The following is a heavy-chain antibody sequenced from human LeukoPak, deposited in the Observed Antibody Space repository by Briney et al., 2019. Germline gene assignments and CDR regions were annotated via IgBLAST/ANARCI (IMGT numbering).Heavy chain of an antibody. D-gene: IGHD7-27*01. CDR2: IKQDGSEK. V-gene: IGHV3-7*04. Sequence: GGSLRLSCAASGFTFSSYWMSWVRQAPGKGLEWVANIKQDGSEKYYVDSVKGRFTISRDNAKNSLYLQMNSLRAEDTAVYYCARATGDYYYYYMDVWGKGTTVTASS. J-gene: IGHJ6*03. CDR1: GFTFSSYW. CDR3: ARATGDYYYYYMDV.